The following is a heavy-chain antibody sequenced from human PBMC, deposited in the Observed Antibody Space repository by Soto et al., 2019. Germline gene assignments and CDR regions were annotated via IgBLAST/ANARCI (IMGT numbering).Heavy chain of an antibody. Sequence: PGGSLRLSCAASGFTFSSYAMSLVRQAPGKGLECVSAISASGGSTYYADSVKGRFTISRDNTKNTLYLQMNSLRAEDTAVYYCAKDTWGYVSNFADWGQGTMVTVSS. CDR1: GFTFSSYA. CDR2: ISASGGST. V-gene: IGHV3-23*01. CDR3: AKDTWGYVSNFAD. D-gene: IGHD2-2*01. J-gene: IGHJ4*02.